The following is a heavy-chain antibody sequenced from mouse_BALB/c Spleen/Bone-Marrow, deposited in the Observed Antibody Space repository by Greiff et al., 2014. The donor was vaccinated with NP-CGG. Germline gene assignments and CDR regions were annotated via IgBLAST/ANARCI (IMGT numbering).Heavy chain of an antibody. CDR3: ARSYRFWYFDV. Sequence: QVQLQQSGSVLVRPGASVKLSCKASGYTFTSSWMHRAKQRPGQGLEWIGDIHPNSGNTSYNEKFRGKATLTVDTSSNTAYVDLSSLTSEDSAVYYCARSYRFWYFDVWGAGTTVTVSS. CDR1: GYTFTSSW. D-gene: IGHD2-14*01. J-gene: IGHJ1*01. V-gene: IGHV1S130*01. CDR2: IHPNSGNT.